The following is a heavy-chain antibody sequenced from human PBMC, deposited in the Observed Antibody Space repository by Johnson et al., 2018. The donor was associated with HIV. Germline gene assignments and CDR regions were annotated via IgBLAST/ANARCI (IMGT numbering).Heavy chain of an antibody. V-gene: IGHV3-33*08. D-gene: IGHD5-12*01. CDR3: ARLRGYSGYDSFDS. Sequence: QVQLVESGGGVVQPGRSLRLSCAASGFTFSSYAMHWVRQAPGKGLEWVAVIWYDGRNKYYADSVKGRITISRDNSKNTLYLQMNSLRAEDTVVYYCARLRGYSGYDSFDSWGQGTMVTVSS. CDR1: GFTFSSYA. J-gene: IGHJ3*02. CDR2: IWYDGRNK.